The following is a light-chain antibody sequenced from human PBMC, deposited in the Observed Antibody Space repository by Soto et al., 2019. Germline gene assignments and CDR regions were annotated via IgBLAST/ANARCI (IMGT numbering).Light chain of an antibody. CDR3: SSYTSSSTLVV. V-gene: IGLV2-14*01. J-gene: IGLJ2*01. Sequence: QSALTQPASVSGSPGQSITISCTGTSNDVGGYNYVSWYQQHPGKAPKLMIYEVSNRPSGVSNRFSGSKSGNTASLTISGLQAEDEADYYCSSYTSSSTLVVFGGGTKLTVL. CDR1: SNDVGGYNY. CDR2: EVS.